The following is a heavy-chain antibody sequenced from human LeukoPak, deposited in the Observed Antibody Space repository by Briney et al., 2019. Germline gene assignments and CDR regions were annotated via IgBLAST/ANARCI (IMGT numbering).Heavy chain of an antibody. Sequence: SQTLSLTCTVSGGSISSGSYYWSWIRQPAGKGLEWIGRIYTSGSTNYNPSLKSRVTISVDTSKNQFSLKLSSVTAADTAVYYCARQGYYYGSGSYYTYFDYWGQGTLVTVSS. J-gene: IGHJ4*02. V-gene: IGHV4-61*02. D-gene: IGHD3-10*01. CDR1: GGSISSGSYY. CDR2: IYTSGST. CDR3: ARQGYYYGSGSYYTYFDY.